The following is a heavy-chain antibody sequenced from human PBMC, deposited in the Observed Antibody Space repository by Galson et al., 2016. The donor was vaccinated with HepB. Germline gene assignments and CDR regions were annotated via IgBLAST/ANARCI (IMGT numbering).Heavy chain of an antibody. V-gene: IGHV3-23*01. Sequence: SLRLSCAASGFAFGTYAMSWVRQAPGKGLEWVAGIGPDGTRAQYADSVKGRFTISRDNFKNTLSLQINNLGGEDTAVYYCAKDRGGRVYFYVKDVWGQGTTVIVSS. CDR1: GFAFGTYA. J-gene: IGHJ6*02. CDR2: IGPDGTRA. CDR3: AKDRGGRVYFYVKDV. D-gene: IGHD3-10*01.